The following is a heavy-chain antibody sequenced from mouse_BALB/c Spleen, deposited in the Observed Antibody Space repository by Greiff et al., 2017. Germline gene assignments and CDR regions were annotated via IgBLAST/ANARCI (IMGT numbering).Heavy chain of an antibody. J-gene: IGHJ2*01. D-gene: IGHD1-1*01. CDR3: ARSGTTVVGNFDY. Sequence: EVQLQQSGAELVKPGASVKLSCTASGFNIKDTYMHWVKQRPEQGLEWIGRIDPANGNTKYDPKFQGKATITADTSSNTAYLQLSSLTSEDTAVYYCARSGTTVVGNFDYWGQGTTLTVSS. CDR2: IDPANGNT. V-gene: IGHV14-3*02. CDR1: GFNIKDTY.